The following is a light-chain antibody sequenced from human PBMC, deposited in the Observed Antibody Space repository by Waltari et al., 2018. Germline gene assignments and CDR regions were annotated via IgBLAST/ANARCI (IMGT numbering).Light chain of an antibody. Sequence: AIQMTQSPSSLSASVGDRVTITCRPSQDIGNELDWYQQTPGKAPKLLIYGASSLQSGVPSRFSGGGSGTDFTLTISSLQPEDFATYYCLQDDSYPRTFGQGTKVEIK. CDR1: QDIGNE. V-gene: IGKV1-6*01. CDR2: GAS. J-gene: IGKJ1*01. CDR3: LQDDSYPRT.